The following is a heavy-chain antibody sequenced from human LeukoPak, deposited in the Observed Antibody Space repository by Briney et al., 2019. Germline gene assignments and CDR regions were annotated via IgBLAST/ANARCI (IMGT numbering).Heavy chain of an antibody. CDR1: GFIFSNYW. CDR2: ISSSSSYI. Sequence: GGSLRLSCAASGFIFSNYWMTWVRQAPGKGLEWVSSISSSSSYIYYADSVKGRFTISRDNAKNSLYLQMNSLRAEDTAVYYCAREEEYQLSPPDIWGQGTMVTVSS. V-gene: IGHV3-21*01. CDR3: AREEEYQLSPPDI. D-gene: IGHD2-2*01. J-gene: IGHJ3*02.